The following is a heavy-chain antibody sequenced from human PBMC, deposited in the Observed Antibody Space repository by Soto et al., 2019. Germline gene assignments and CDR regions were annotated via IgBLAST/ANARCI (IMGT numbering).Heavy chain of an antibody. CDR2: INHSGST. V-gene: IGHV4-34*01. D-gene: IGHD6-13*01. CDR1: AGSFSGSE. J-gene: IGHJ6*02. Sequence: SETLCVTCAVYAGSFSGSERSWIRQPPGKGLEWIGEINHSGSTNYNPSLKSRVTISVDTSKNQFSLKLSSVTAADTAVYYCARVGNIRGRIYSSSWYGPPPSNYYSYGMDVWGQGTTVTVS. CDR3: ARVGNIRGRIYSSSWYGPPPSNYYSYGMDV.